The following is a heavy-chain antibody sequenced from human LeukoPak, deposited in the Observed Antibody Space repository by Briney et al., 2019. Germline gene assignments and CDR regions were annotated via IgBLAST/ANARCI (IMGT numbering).Heavy chain of an antibody. V-gene: IGHV1-3*03. CDR3: ASGGRYCSGGSCYPHFDY. CDR2: INAGNGNT. CDR1: GYTFTSYA. D-gene: IGHD2-15*01. J-gene: IGHJ4*02. Sequence: ASVKVSCKASGYTFTSYAMHWVRQAPGQRLEWMGWINAGNGNTKYSQEFQGSVTITRDTSASTAYMELSSLRSEDMAVYYCASGGRYCSGGSCYPHFDYWGQGTLVTVSS.